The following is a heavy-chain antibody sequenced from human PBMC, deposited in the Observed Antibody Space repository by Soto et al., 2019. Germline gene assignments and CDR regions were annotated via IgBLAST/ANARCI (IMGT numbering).Heavy chain of an antibody. V-gene: IGHV3-21*01. J-gene: IGHJ5*02. Sequence: GGSLRLSCAASGFTFSSYSMNWVRQAPGKGLEWVSSISSSSSYIYYADSVKGRFTISRDNAKNSLYLQMNSLRAEDTAVYYCARAAAERSWFDPWGQGTLVTVS. CDR3: ARAAAERSWFDP. D-gene: IGHD6-13*01. CDR2: ISSSSSYI. CDR1: GFTFSSYS.